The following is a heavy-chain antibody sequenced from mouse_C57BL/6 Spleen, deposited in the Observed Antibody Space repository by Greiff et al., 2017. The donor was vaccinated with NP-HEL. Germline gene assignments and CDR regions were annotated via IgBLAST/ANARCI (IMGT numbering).Heavy chain of an antibody. V-gene: IGHV3-6*01. CDR1: GYSITSGYY. D-gene: IGHD1-1*01. J-gene: IGHJ4*01. CDR3: ARDYGSAMDY. CDR2: ISYDGSN. Sequence: EVQLQESGPGLVKPSQSLSLTCSVTGYSITSGYYWNWIRQFPGNKLEWMGYISYDGSNNYNPSLKNRISITRDTSKNQCFLKLNSVTTEDTATYYCARDYGSAMDYWGQGTSVTVSS.